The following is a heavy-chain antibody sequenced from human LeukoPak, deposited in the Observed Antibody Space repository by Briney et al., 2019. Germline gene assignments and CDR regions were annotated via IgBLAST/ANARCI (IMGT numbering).Heavy chain of an antibody. CDR2: IIPILGIA. Sequence: SVKVSCKASGGTFSSYAISWVRQAPGQGLEWMGRIIPILGIANYAQKFQGRVTITADKSTSTAYMELSSLRSEDTAVYYCARSFGNSGYDSNYYYGMDVWGQGTTVTVSS. CDR1: GGTFSSYA. D-gene: IGHD5-12*01. J-gene: IGHJ6*02. V-gene: IGHV1-69*04. CDR3: ARSFGNSGYDSNYYYGMDV.